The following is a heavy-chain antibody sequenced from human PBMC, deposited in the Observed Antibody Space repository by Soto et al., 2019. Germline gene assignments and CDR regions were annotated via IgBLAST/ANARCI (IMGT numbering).Heavy chain of an antibody. CDR1: GFTFSNYA. V-gene: IGHV3-23*01. D-gene: IGHD2-2*01. CDR3: AKLGYCSSTSCYDGRYNWFDP. J-gene: IGHJ5*02. Sequence: GGSLILSCAASGFTFSNYAMTWVRQAPGMGLEWVSAISGSGGSTYYADSVKGRFTISRDNSKNTLYLQMNSLRAEDTAVYYCAKLGYCSSTSCYDGRYNWFDPWGQGTLVTVSS. CDR2: ISGSGGST.